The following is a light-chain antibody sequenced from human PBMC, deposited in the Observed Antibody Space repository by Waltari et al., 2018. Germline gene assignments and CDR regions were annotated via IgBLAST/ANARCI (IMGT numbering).Light chain of an antibody. CDR2: DAS. J-gene: IGKJ1*01. CDR3: QQYYSSST. V-gene: IGKV1-13*02. Sequence: AIQLTQSPSSLSASVGDRVTITCRASQGISSALAWYQQKQGEAPKLLIYDASSLASGVPSRFSGSGSGTEFTLTISGLQPDDFATYFCQQYYSSSTFGQGTKVEIK. CDR1: QGISSA.